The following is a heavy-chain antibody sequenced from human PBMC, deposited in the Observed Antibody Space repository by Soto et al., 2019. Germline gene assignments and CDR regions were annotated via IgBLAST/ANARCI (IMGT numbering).Heavy chain of an antibody. V-gene: IGHV1-18*01. CDR2: ISAYNGNT. J-gene: IGHJ4*02. CDR1: GYTFTSYG. D-gene: IGHD3-3*01. CDR3: ARDARSVDFWSGYLRHHYDY. Sequence: WASVKVSCKASGYTFTSYGISWVRQAPGQGLEWMGWISAYNGNTNYAQKLQGRVTMTTDTSTSTAYMELRSLRSDDTAVYYCARDARSVDFWSGYLRHHYDYWGQGTLVTVSS.